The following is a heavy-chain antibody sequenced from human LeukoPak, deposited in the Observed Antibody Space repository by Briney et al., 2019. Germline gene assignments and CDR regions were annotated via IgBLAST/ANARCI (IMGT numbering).Heavy chain of an antibody. CDR1: GFTLSGNW. J-gene: IGHJ4*02. Sequence: PGGSLRLSCAASGFTLSGNWMQWVRHAPGKGLVWVSRINSDGSSTSYADSVKGRFTISRDNAKNTLYLQMNSLRAEDTAVYYCARRDNYDYWGQGTLVTVSS. CDR2: INSDGSST. D-gene: IGHD2-15*01. CDR3: ARRDNYDY. V-gene: IGHV3-74*01.